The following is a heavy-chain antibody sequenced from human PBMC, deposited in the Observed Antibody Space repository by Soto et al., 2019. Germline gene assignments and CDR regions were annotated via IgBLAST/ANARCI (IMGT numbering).Heavy chain of an antibody. CDR3: ARADIVVVPAAMGNYYYYYGMDV. J-gene: IGHJ6*02. V-gene: IGHV4-30-4*01. CDR2: IYYSGST. Sequence: QVQLQESGPGLVKPSQTLSLTCTVSGGSISSGDYYWSWIRQPPGKGLEWIGYIYYSGSTYYNPSLKRRVTISVDTSKNQFSLKLSSVTAADTAVYYCARADIVVVPAAMGNYYYYYGMDVWGQGTTVTVSS. D-gene: IGHD2-2*01. CDR1: GGSISSGDYY.